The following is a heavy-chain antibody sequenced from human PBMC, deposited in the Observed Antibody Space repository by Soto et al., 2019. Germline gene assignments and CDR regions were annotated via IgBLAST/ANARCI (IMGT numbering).Heavy chain of an antibody. CDR2: ISTYNGDT. D-gene: IGHD6-19*01. V-gene: IGHV1-18*01. Sequence: QVQLVQSGAEAKKPGASVNVSCKASGYPFTSYGISWVRQAPGQGLERMGWISTYNGDTNYARNVQGRVSMTRDTSTNTVYLEMRSLRSDDTAVYYCAREGGYRSGWFDYWGQGTPVTVSS. CDR1: GYPFTSYG. J-gene: IGHJ4*02. CDR3: AREGGYRSGWFDY.